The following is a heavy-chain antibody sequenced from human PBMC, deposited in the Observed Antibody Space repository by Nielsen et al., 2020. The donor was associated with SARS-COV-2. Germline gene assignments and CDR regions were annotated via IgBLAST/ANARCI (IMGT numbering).Heavy chain of an antibody. V-gene: IGHV3-23*01. D-gene: IGHD2-15*01. J-gene: IGHJ4*02. CDR2: ISGSGRTT. Sequence: GESLKISCAASGFTFNNYAISWVRQAPGKGLEWVSGISGSGRTTYYADSVRGRLTISRDNDKNMVYLQVNSLRAEDTAVYYCAKGVRSGTYYFDYWGQGTLVTVSS. CDR1: GFTFNNYA. CDR3: AKGVRSGTYYFDY.